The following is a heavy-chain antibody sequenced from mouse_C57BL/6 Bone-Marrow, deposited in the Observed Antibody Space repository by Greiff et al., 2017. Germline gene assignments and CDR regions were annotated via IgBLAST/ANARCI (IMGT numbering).Heavy chain of an antibody. Sequence: EVKLMESGGGLVQPGGSLKLSCAASGFTFSDYGMAWVRQAPRKGPEWVAFISNLAYSIYYADTVTGRFTISRENAKNTLYLEMSSLRSEDTAMYYCAILSGFAYWGQGTLVTVSA. V-gene: IGHV5-15*01. CDR1: GFTFSDYG. CDR2: ISNLAYSI. CDR3: AILSGFAY. J-gene: IGHJ3*01.